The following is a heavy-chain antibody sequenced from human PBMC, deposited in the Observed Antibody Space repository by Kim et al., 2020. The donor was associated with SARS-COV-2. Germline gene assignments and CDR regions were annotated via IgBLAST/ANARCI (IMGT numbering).Heavy chain of an antibody. V-gene: IGHV3-23*01. J-gene: IGHJ6*02. CDR2: ISGSGGST. Sequence: GGSLRLSCAASGFTFSSYAMSWVRQAPGKGLEWVSAISGSGGSTYYADSVKGRFTISRDNSKNTLYLQMNSLRAEDTAVYYCATDYAETSTVGMDVWGQGTTVTVSS. CDR3: ATDYAETSTVGMDV. CDR1: GFTFSSYA. D-gene: IGHD4-17*01.